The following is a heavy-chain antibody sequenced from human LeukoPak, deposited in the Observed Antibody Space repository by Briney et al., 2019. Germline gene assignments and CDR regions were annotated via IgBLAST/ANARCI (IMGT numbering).Heavy chain of an antibody. CDR2: INHSGST. CDR1: GESFRGYY. CDR3: ARYTAVPSAYKWFDS. D-gene: IGHD4-11*01. Sequence: SETLSLTCAVYGESFRGYYWTWIRQPPGKGLEWIGEINHSGSTNYNPSLKSRATISVDTSQNQFSLKLSSVTAADTAVYYCARYTAVPSAYKWFDSCGQGSLVTVSS. J-gene: IGHJ5*01. V-gene: IGHV4-34*01.